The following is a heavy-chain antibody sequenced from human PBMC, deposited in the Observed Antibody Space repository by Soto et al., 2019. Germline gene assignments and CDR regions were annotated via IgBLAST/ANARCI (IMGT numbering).Heavy chain of an antibody. J-gene: IGHJ4*02. CDR3: AKEVEARGGEYDY. CDR2: ISGYNGNR. CDR1: GYTFTTYG. V-gene: IGHV1-18*01. Sequence: QVQLVQSGAEVKKPGASVKVSCKASGYTFTTYGISWMRQAPGQGLEWMGWISGYNGNRNYAQNLQGRVTVTTDTSKNTPYMELSNLRSDDTAVYYCAKEVEARGGEYDYWGQGTLVIVSS. D-gene: IGHD3-16*01.